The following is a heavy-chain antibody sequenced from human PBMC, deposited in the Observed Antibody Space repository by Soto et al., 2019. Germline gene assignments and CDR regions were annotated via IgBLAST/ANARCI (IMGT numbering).Heavy chain of an antibody. CDR2: IIPIFGTA. CDR3: ARDTXGPIFGVVTQAPGWFDP. J-gene: IGHJ5*02. CDR1: GGTFSSYA. V-gene: IGHV1-69*13. D-gene: IGHD3-3*01. Sequence: SVKVSCKASGGTFSSYAISWVRQAPGQGLEWMGGIIPIFGTANYAQKFQGRVTITADESTSTAYMELSSLRSEDTAVYYCARDTXGPIFGVVTQAPGWFDPWGQGTLVTVSS.